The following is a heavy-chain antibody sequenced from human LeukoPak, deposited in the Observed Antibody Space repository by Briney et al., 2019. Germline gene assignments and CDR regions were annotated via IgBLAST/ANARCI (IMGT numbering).Heavy chain of an antibody. D-gene: IGHD5-12*01. CDR2: ITNSGGST. CDR1: GFTFTSYA. J-gene: IGHJ4*02. V-gene: IGHV3-23*01. CDR3: AKGGQTDRFDY. Sequence: PGGSLRLSCAASGFTFTSYAMSWVRQAPGKGLEWVSGITNSGGSTYYADSVKGRFTISRDNSKSTLYLQMNSLRAEDTAVFYCAKGGQTDRFDYWGQGALVTVSS.